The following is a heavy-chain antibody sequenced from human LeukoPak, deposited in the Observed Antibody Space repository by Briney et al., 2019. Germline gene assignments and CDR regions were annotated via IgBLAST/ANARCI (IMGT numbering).Heavy chain of an antibody. J-gene: IGHJ5*02. D-gene: IGHD5-18*01. CDR1: GFTFSSYA. CDR3: AKDRAGGYGYLGWFDP. CDR2: ISGSGGST. V-gene: IGHV3-23*01. Sequence: GGSLRPSCAASGFTFSSYAMSWVRQAPGKGLEWVSAISGSGGSTYYADSVKGRFTISRDNSKNTLYLQMNSLRAEDTAVYYCAKDRAGGYGYLGWFDPWGQGTLVTVSS.